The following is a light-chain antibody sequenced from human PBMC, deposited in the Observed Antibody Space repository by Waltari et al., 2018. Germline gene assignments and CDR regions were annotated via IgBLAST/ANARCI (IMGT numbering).Light chain of an antibody. CDR3: QQYYNTPLT. V-gene: IGKV4-1*01. CDR1: QSLLFTSNNKNY. J-gene: IGKJ4*01. Sequence: DIVMTPSPDSLAVSLGERATINCRSSQSLLFTSNNKNYLSWDQKKAGQHPRLLLYWASTRESGVPDRFSGGGSGTEFTLSISSLQAEDVAVYYCQQYYNTPLTFGGGTKVDI. CDR2: WAS.